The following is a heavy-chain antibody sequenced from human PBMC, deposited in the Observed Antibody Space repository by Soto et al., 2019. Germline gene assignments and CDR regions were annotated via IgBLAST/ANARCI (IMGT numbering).Heavy chain of an antibody. CDR1: GGSISSGDYY. J-gene: IGHJ5*02. CDR3: ARVSIAAAFNWFDP. CDR2: IYYSGST. V-gene: IGHV4-30-4*01. Sequence: SETLSLTCTVSGGSISSGDYYWSWIRRPPGKGLEWIGYIYYSGSTYYNPSLKSRVTISVDTSKNQFSLKLSSVTAADTAVYYCARVSIAAAFNWFDPWGQGTLVTDS. D-gene: IGHD6-13*01.